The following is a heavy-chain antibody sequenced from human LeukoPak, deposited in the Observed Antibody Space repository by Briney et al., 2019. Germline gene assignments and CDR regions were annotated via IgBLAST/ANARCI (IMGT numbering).Heavy chain of an antibody. Sequence: GGSLRLSCAASGFSFSTYWMNLVRQPPGKGLEWVANIMRDGSEKYYVDSVKGRFTISRDNAKNSLYLQMNSLRAEDTAVYYCARDPSRGYSYGYADYWGQGSLVIVSS. CDR1: GFSFSTYW. D-gene: IGHD5-18*01. CDR2: IMRDGSEK. J-gene: IGHJ4*02. CDR3: ARDPSRGYSYGYADY. V-gene: IGHV3-7*01.